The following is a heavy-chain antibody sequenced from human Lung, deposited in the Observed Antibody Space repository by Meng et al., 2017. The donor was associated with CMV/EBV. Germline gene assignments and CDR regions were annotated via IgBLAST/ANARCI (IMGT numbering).Heavy chain of an antibody. CDR2: INPNSGGT. Sequence: QVQLVQSGAEVKKPGASVQVSCKASGYTFTGYYMHWVRQAPGQGLEWMGRINPNSGGTNYAQKFQGRVTMTRDTSISTAYMELSRLRSDDTAVYYCAHQAVAGTRGWFDPWGQGTLVTVSS. J-gene: IGHJ5*02. CDR1: GYTFTGYY. CDR3: AHQAVAGTRGWFDP. D-gene: IGHD6-19*01. V-gene: IGHV1-2*06.